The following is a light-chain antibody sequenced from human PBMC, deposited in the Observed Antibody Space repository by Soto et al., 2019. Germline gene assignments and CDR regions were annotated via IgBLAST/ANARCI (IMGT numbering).Light chain of an antibody. CDR1: QGISSY. J-gene: IGKJ1*01. CDR2: AAS. V-gene: IGKV1-8*01. CDR3: QLYSSHPRT. Sequence: NRMTKSPSSLSAYTGDRVTITCRASQGISSYLAWYQQKPGKAPKLLIYAASTLQSGVPSRFSGSGSGTDFTLTICCLQSEDFAPYYCQLYSSHPRTFGQGTKVDIK.